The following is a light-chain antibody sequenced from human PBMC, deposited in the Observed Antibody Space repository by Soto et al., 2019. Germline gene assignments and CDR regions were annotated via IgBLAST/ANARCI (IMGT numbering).Light chain of an antibody. CDR2: DAS. CDR3: QQYNIWPPWT. J-gene: IGKJ1*01. V-gene: IGKV3-15*01. CDR1: QSVSNN. Sequence: ILMTQSPATLSVSPGERATLSCRAIQSVSNNLAWYQQKPGQAPRLLISDASPRATGIPARFSGSGSGTEFTLTISGLQSEDFAVYYCQQYNIWPPWTFGQGTKVEVK.